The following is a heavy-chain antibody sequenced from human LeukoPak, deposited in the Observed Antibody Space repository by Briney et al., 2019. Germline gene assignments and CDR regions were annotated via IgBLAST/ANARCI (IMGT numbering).Heavy chain of an antibody. J-gene: IGHJ4*02. V-gene: IGHV4-34*11. Sequence: SETLSLTCAVYGGSFSGYYWSWVRQSPEKGLEWMGFYSGRTYYNPSLKGRATISVDTSKNQFSLSLKSVTAADTAVYYCVRESDWLFDHWGQGTLVSVSS. CDR1: GGSFSGYY. D-gene: IGHD3-9*01. CDR3: VRESDWLFDH. CDR2: YSGRT.